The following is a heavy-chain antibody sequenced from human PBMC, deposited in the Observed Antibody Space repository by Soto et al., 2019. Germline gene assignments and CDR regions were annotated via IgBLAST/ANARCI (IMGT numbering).Heavy chain of an antibody. V-gene: IGHV1-18*01. Sequence: GASVKVSCKASGYTFTSYGISWVRQAPGQGLEWMGWISAYNGNTNYAQKFQGRVTITADKSTSTAYMELSSLRSEDTAVYYCGLSNTSYYYYMDVWGKGTTVTVSS. D-gene: IGHD3-16*02. CDR2: ISAYNGNT. CDR1: GYTFTSYG. J-gene: IGHJ6*03. CDR3: GLSNTSYYYYMDV.